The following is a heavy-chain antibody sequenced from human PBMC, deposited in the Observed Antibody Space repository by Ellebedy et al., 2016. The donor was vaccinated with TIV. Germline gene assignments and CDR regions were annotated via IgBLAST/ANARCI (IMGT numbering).Heavy chain of an antibody. V-gene: IGHV3-7*01. D-gene: IGHD7-27*01. CDR3: AREWAETGDPPDDAFDI. CDR2: IKQDGSEK. J-gene: IGHJ3*02. Sequence: GGSLRLXXAASGFTFSSYWMSWVRQAPGKGLEWVANIKQDGSEKYYVDSVKGRFTISRDNAKNSLYLQMNSLRAEDTAVYYCAREWAETGDPPDDAFDIWGQGTMVTVSS. CDR1: GFTFSSYW.